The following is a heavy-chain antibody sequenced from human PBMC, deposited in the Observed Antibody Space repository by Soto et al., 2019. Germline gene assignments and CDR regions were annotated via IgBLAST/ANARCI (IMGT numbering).Heavy chain of an antibody. Sequence: QVQLQESGPGRVKPSETLSLTCSVSGGSITGYSWYWIRQPAGKGLEWIGRISATGKNQVNPSLQSRVTTSLDTTKNQFSLILTSVTAADTAVYYCAWESGENWSYEAYWGQGTLVTVSS. CDR1: GGSITGYS. J-gene: IGHJ4*02. D-gene: IGHD1-7*01. V-gene: IGHV4-4*07. CDR2: ISATGKN. CDR3: AWESGENWSYEAY.